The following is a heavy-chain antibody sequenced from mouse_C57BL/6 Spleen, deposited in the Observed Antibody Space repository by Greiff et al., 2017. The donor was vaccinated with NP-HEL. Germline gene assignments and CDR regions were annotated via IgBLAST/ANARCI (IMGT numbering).Heavy chain of an antibody. CDR2: IHPNSGST. V-gene: IGHV1-64*01. CDR1: GYTFTSYW. CDR3: ARYHYYGSSLAWFAY. D-gene: IGHD1-1*01. Sequence: VQLQQPGAELVKPGASVKLSCKASGYTFTSYWMHWVKQRPGQGLEWIGMIHPNSGSTNYNEKFKSKATLTVDKSSSTAYMQLSSLTSEDSAVYYCARYHYYGSSLAWFAYWGQGTMVTVSA. J-gene: IGHJ3*01.